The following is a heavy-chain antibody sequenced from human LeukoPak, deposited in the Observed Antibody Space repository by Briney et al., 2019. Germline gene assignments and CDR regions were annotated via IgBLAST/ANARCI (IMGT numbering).Heavy chain of an antibody. CDR3: ARGRQGHY. V-gene: IGHV4-34*01. Sequence: SETLSLTCAVYGGSFSGHLWTWFRQPPGKGLECIGEINDSRGTNYNPSLKSRVTMSVDTSKNQFSLKLTSVTAADTAVYYCARGRQGHYWGQGTLVTVSS. CDR1: GGSFSGHL. J-gene: IGHJ4*02. CDR2: INDSRGT.